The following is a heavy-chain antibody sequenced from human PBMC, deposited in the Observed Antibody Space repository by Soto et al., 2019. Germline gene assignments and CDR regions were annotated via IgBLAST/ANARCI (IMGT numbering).Heavy chain of an antibody. V-gene: IGHV4-39*07. CDR2: FFIGGNT. Sequence: SETLSLTCTVSGGSISSSTYYWGWMRQPPGKGLEWIASFFIGGNTYYNPSLKSRVTISVDTSKNQFSLKLSSVTAADTAVYYCAREGQLGYWGQGTPVTVSS. CDR1: GGSISSSTYY. D-gene: IGHD6-6*01. CDR3: AREGQLGY. J-gene: IGHJ4*02.